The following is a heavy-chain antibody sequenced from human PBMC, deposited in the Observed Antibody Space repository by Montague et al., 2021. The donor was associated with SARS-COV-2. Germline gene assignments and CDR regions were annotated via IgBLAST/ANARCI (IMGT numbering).Heavy chain of an antibody. J-gene: IGHJ4*02. V-gene: IGHV4-34*01. CDR3: AREVGRGYSGYEGEY. Sequence: SETLSLTCAVYGWSFSGYYWGWIRQPPGKGREWIGEINHSGSTTYNPSLKSRVTISVDTSKNQFSPQLSSLTAADTAVYYCAREVGRGYSGYEGEYWGQGTLVTVSS. CDR2: INHSGST. CDR1: GWSFSGYY. D-gene: IGHD5-12*01.